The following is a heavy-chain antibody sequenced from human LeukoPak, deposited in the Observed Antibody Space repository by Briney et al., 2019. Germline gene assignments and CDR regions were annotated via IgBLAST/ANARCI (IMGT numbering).Heavy chain of an antibody. V-gene: IGHV3-23*01. J-gene: IGHJ4*02. CDR2: ISGSGGST. CDR3: AKGRSCTNGVCHGDFDY. Sequence: GGSLRLSCAASGFTFSSYAMSWVRQAPGKGLEWVSAISGSGGSTYYADSVKGRFTISRDNSKNTLYLQMNSLRAEDTAVYYCAKGRSCTNGVCHGDFDYWGQGTLVTVSS. D-gene: IGHD2-8*01. CDR1: GFTFSSYA.